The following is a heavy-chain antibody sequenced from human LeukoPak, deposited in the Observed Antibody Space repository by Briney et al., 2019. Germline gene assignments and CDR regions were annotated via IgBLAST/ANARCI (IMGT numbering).Heavy chain of an antibody. V-gene: IGHV3-7*03. Sequence: GGSLRLSCAASGFTFSDYWMHWVRQAPGKGLEWVANIKQDGSAKYYVDSVKGRFTISRDNAKNSLYLQMNSLRAEDTALYYCTKDLRSFVDTTVVTAFDIWGQGTMVTVSS. CDR1: GFTFSDYW. D-gene: IGHD5-18*01. J-gene: IGHJ3*02. CDR2: IKQDGSAK. CDR3: TKDLRSFVDTTVVTAFDI.